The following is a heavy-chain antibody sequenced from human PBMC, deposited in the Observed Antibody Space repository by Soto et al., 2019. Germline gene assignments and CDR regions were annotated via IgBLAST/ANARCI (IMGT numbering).Heavy chain of an antibody. CDR2: ISSSSSYI. CDR1: GFTFSSYS. J-gene: IGHJ4*02. CDR3: AKDRDPGYSGYLLDY. V-gene: IGHV3-21*04. D-gene: IGHD5-12*01. Sequence: PGGSLRLSCAASGFTFSSYSMNWVRQAPGKGLEWVSSISSSSSYIYYADSVKGRFTISRDNAKNSLYLQMNSLRAEDTAVYYCAKDRDPGYSGYLLDYWGLGTLVTVSS.